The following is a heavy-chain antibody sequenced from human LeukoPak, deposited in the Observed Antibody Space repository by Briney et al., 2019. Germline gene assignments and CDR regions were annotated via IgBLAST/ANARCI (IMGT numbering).Heavy chain of an antibody. Sequence: PSETLSLTCAVCGGSFSGYYWSWIRQPPGKGLEWIGEINHSGSTNYNPSLKSRVTISVDTSKNQFSLKLSSVTAADTAVYFCAKHVHCSGGSCYRYGMDVWGQGTTVTVSS. CDR3: AKHVHCSGGSCYRYGMDV. V-gene: IGHV4-34*01. CDR1: GGSFSGYY. CDR2: INHSGST. J-gene: IGHJ6*02. D-gene: IGHD2-15*01.